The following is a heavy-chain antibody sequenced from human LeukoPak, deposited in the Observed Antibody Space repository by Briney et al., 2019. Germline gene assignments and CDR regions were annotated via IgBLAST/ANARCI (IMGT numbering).Heavy chain of an antibody. CDR2: ISSSSSTM. V-gene: IGHV3-48*01. Sequence: GALRLSCAASGFTFSSYSMNWVRQAPGKGLEWVSYISSSSSTMYYADSVKGRFTISRDNAKNSLYLQMNSLRAEDTAVYYCARVPSSIAALDYWGQGTLVTVSS. CDR3: ARVPSSIAALDY. J-gene: IGHJ4*02. CDR1: GFTFSSYS. D-gene: IGHD6-6*01.